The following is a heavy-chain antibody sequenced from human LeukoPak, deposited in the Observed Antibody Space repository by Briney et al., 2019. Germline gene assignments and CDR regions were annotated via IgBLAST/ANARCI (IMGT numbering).Heavy chain of an antibody. D-gene: IGHD2-2*02. CDR3: ARAKHQLLYGTFDY. Sequence: ASVKVSCKASGYTFTGYYMHWVRQAPGQGLEWMGWINPNSGGTNYAQKFQGRVTMTRDTSISTAYMELSRLRSDDTAVCYCARAKHQLLYGTFDYWGQGTLVTVSS. J-gene: IGHJ4*02. V-gene: IGHV1-2*02. CDR2: INPNSGGT. CDR1: GYTFTGYY.